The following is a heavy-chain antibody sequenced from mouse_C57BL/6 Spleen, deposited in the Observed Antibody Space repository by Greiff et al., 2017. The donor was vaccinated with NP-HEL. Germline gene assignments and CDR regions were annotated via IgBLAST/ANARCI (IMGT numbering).Heavy chain of an antibody. D-gene: IGHD3-2*02. CDR2: ISSGGSYT. Sequence: EVQLVESGGDLVKPGGSLKLSCAASGFTFSSYGMSWVRQTPDKRLEWVATISSGGSYTYYPDSVKGRFTISRDNAKNTLYLQMSSLKSEDTAMYYCASGSSGCYFDYWGQGTTLTVSS. CDR1: GFTFSSYG. CDR3: ASGSSGCYFDY. V-gene: IGHV5-6*01. J-gene: IGHJ2*01.